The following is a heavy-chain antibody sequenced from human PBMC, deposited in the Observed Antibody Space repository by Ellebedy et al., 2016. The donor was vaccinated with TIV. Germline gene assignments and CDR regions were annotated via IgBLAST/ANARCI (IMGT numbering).Heavy chain of an antibody. V-gene: IGHV3-13*01. CDR1: GFTFSSCD. Sequence: GESLKISCAASGFTFSSCDMHWVRQPTGKGLEWVSGIGTSADTYYAASVRGRFTIARENAKNSLYLQMNSLRAEDTAVYYCAKDWSSGSYGTPRAFNIWGQGTMVTVAS. J-gene: IGHJ3*02. CDR2: IGTSADT. CDR3: AKDWSSGSYGTPRAFNI. D-gene: IGHD1-26*01.